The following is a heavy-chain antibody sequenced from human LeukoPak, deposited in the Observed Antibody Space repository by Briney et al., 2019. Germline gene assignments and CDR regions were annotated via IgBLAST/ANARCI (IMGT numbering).Heavy chain of an antibody. Sequence: SETLSLTCTVSGGSLSSYYRSWIRQPAGEGLEWIGRIYTSGSTNYNPSLKSRVTVSVDTSKNQFSLKLSSVTAADTAVYYCAVCSVTGRAFDIWGQGTMVTVSS. J-gene: IGHJ3*02. CDR3: AVCSVTGRAFDI. D-gene: IGHD3-10*02. V-gene: IGHV4-4*07. CDR2: IYTSGST. CDR1: GGSLSSYY.